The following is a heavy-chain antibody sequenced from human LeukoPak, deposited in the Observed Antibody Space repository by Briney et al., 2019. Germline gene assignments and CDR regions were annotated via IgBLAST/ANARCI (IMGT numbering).Heavy chain of an antibody. CDR2: ISGSGGST. V-gene: IGHV3-23*01. J-gene: IGHJ4*02. D-gene: IGHD3-3*01. CDR1: GGSISSSSYY. Sequence: ETLSLTCTVSGGSISSSSYYWGWIRQAPGKGLEWVSAISGSGGSTYYADSVKGRFTISRDNSKNTLYLQMNSLRAEDTAVYYCAKFDFWSGYPPDYWGQGTLVTVSS. CDR3: AKFDFWSGYPPDY.